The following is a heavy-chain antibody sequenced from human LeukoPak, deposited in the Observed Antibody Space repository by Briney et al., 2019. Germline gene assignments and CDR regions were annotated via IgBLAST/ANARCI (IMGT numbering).Heavy chain of an antibody. CDR1: GFTFSSYS. CDR2: ISSSSSYI. J-gene: IGHJ4*02. Sequence: GGSLRLSCAASGFTFSSYSMSWVRQAPGKGLEWVSSISSSSSYIYYADSVKGRFTISRDNAKNSLYLQMNSLRAEDTAVYYCARVVRAPTSYYFDYWGQGTLVTVSS. V-gene: IGHV3-21*01. CDR3: ARVVRAPTSYYFDY. D-gene: IGHD3-10*01.